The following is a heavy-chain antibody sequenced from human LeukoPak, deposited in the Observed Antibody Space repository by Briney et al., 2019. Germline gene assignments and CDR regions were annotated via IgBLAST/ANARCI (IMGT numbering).Heavy chain of an antibody. D-gene: IGHD3-16*02. CDR2: INPNSGGT. J-gene: IGHJ4*02. Sequence: GASVKVSCKASGYTFTGYYIHWVRQAPGQGLEWMGWINPNSGGTNYAQNFQGRVTMTRDTSISTAYMELSRLRSDDTAVYHCARVLQDDYVWGTYRPFDYWGQGTLVTVSS. CDR1: GYTFTGYY. CDR3: ARVLQDDYVWGTYRPFDY. V-gene: IGHV1-2*02.